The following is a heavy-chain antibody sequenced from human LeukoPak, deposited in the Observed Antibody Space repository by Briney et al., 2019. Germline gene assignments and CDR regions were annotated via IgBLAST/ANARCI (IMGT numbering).Heavy chain of an antibody. CDR1: GFTFSSYA. D-gene: IGHD2-2*01. CDR2: ISGSGGST. CDR3: ARNLPAADY. J-gene: IGHJ4*02. V-gene: IGHV3-23*01. Sequence: GGSLRLSCAASGFTFSSYATSWVRQAPGKGLEWVSAISGSGGSTYYADSVKGRFTISRDNAKNSLYLQMNSLRAEDTAVYYCARNLPAADYWGQGTLVTVSS.